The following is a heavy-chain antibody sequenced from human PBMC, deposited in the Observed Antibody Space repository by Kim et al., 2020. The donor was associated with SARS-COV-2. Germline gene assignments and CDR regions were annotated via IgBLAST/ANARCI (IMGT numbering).Heavy chain of an antibody. CDR2: ISSDGGDK. CDR1: GFTFSSFT. D-gene: IGHD3-9*01. V-gene: IGHV3-30-3*01. Sequence: GGSLRLSCVASGFTFSSFTMHWVRQAPGKGLEWVAVISSDGGDKYSADSVKGRFTVSRDNSKNTLYVQMNSLRGEDTGVYFCARDQHSDVLTGSANPYFYYGLDVWGQGTRVTVSS. J-gene: IGHJ6*02. CDR3: ARDQHSDVLTGSANPYFYYGLDV.